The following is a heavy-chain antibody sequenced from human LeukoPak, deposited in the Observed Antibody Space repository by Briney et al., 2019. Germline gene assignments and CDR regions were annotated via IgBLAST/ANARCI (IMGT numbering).Heavy chain of an antibody. V-gene: IGHV6-1*01. J-gene: IGHJ4*02. CDR2: TYYRSKWYN. CDR3: ARGNTVTGYYFDY. Sequence: SQTLSLTCAISGDSVSSSSAAWAWIRQSPSGGPEWLGRTYYRSKWYNDYALSVRSRITINPDTSKNQFSLQLNSVTPEDTAVYFCARGNTVTGYYFDYWGQGTLVTVSS. CDR1: GDSVSSSSAA. D-gene: IGHD4-11*01.